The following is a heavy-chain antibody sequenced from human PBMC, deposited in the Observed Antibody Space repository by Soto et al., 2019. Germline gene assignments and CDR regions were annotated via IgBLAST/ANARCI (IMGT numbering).Heavy chain of an antibody. J-gene: IGHJ5*02. CDR2: IDWDDDK. CDR3: ARLGPLYSSSWYWFDP. Sequence: SGPTLVNPTQTLTLTSTFSGFSLSTGGMGVGWIRKPPGKALEWLALIDWDDDKYYSTSLKTRLTISKDTSKNQVVLTMTNMDPVDTATYYCARLGPLYSSSWYWFDPWGQGTLVTVSS. V-gene: IGHV2-70*12. D-gene: IGHD6-13*01. CDR1: GFSLSTGGMG.